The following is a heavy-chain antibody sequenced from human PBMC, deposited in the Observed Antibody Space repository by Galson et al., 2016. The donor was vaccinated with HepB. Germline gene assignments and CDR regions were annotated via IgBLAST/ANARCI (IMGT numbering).Heavy chain of an antibody. V-gene: IGHV3-21*06. CDR1: GFSFSKYT. CDR2: ISTSSRYI. J-gene: IGHJ6*02. Sequence: SLRLSCAASGFSFSKYTMNWVRQAPGKGLEWVSSISTSSRYISYADSLKGRCTISGDNAKNSLYLQMTSLRAEDTAVYYCARRDYYYYGMDVWRQGTTVFVSS. CDR3: ARRDYYYYGMDV.